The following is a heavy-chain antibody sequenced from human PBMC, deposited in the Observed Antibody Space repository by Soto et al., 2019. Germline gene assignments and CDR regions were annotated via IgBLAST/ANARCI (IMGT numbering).Heavy chain of an antibody. J-gene: IGHJ4*02. Sequence: EVQLVESGGGLVQPGGSLRLSCAASGFTFSSYEMNWVRQAPGKGLEWVSYISSSGSTIYYADSVKGRFTISRDNAKNSLYLQMNSLRAEDTAVYYCARDQEDSSGWYYFDYWGQGTLVTVSS. CDR2: ISSSGSTI. V-gene: IGHV3-48*03. CDR1: GFTFSSYE. D-gene: IGHD6-19*01. CDR3: ARDQEDSSGWYYFDY.